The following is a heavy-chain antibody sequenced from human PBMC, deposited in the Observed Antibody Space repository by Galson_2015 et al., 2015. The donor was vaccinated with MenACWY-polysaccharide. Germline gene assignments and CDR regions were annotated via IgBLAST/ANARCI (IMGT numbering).Heavy chain of an antibody. CDR3: AREGSRIVFHAFDT. CDR2: IQYDGTNK. J-gene: IGHJ3*02. Sequence: SLRLSRAASGIRFSGSGMHWVRQAPGKGLEWVAVIQYDGTNKVYADSVKGRFTISRDNSRNTLYLEMNSLRAEDTAVYYCAREGSRIVFHAFDTWGQGTMVTVSS. D-gene: IGHD2-15*01. CDR1: GIRFSGSG. V-gene: IGHV3-30*02.